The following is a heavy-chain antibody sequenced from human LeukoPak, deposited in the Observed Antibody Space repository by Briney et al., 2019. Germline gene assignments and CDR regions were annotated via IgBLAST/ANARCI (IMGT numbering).Heavy chain of an antibody. J-gene: IGHJ3*02. CDR3: ATVMPGATDAFDI. D-gene: IGHD1-26*01. CDR1: GGTFSSYA. V-gene: IGHV1-69*05. Sequence: ASVKVSCKASGGTFSSYAISWVRQAPGQGLEWMGGIIPIFGTANYAQEFQGRVTITTDESTSTAYMELSSLRSEDTAVYYCATVMPGATDAFDIWGQGTMVTVSS. CDR2: IIPIFGTA.